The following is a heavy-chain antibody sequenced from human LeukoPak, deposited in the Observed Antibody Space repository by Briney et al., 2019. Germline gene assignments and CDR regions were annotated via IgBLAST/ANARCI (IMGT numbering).Heavy chain of an antibody. CDR1: GFSFSNFW. CDR3: TRGDGRSGWYFDY. CDR2: INSDGSTT. Sequence: GGSLRLSCEASGFSFSNFWMHWVRQDLGKAVVWVSRINSDGSTTSYAESVKGRFTISRDNAKNTLYLQMNSLRVEDTAVYYCTRGDGRSGWYFDYWGQGTLVTVSS. V-gene: IGHV3-74*01. D-gene: IGHD6-19*01. J-gene: IGHJ4*02.